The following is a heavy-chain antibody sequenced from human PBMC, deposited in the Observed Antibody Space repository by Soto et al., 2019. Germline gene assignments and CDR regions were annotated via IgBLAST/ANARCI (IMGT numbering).Heavy chain of an antibody. J-gene: IGHJ4*02. CDR2: IRFDGSNE. D-gene: IGHD1-7*01. CDR3: VRDGIGGTVFRGYLDY. Sequence: QEQLVESGGGVVQPGTSLRLSCAVPGGIFHGYGMHWVRQDPGKGLEWVAIIRFDGSNEEYADSVKGRFTISRDNSKNTLFLQMNTLGAEDTAVYYCVRDGIGGTVFRGYLDYWGRGTVVTVSS. CDR1: GGIFHGYG. V-gene: IGHV3-33*01.